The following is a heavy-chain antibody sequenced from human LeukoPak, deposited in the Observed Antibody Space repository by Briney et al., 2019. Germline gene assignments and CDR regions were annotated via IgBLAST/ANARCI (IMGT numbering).Heavy chain of an antibody. V-gene: IGHV3-21*01. CDR2: ISSSSSYI. D-gene: IGHD3-22*01. Sequence: PGGSLRLSCAASGFTFSSYSMNWVRQAPGKGLEWVSSISSSSSYIYYADSVKGRFTISRDNAKNSLYLQMNSLRAEDTAVYYCARSQGRNSGYSDYWGQGTLVTVSS. CDR1: GFTFSSYS. CDR3: ARSQGRNSGYSDY. J-gene: IGHJ4*02.